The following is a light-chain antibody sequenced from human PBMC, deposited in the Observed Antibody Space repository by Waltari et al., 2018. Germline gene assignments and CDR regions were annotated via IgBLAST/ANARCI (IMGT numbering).Light chain of an antibody. V-gene: IGLV3-1*01. CDR3: QAWDSRTGV. CDR2: QDN. Sequence: SYELIQPPSVSVSPGQTASITCSGDKLGDKYVCWYQQKPGQSPVLVIYQDNKRPSGIPERFSGSNSGNTATLTIGGTQAMDEADYFCQAWDSRTGVFGGGTKLTVL. CDR1: KLGDKY. J-gene: IGLJ2*01.